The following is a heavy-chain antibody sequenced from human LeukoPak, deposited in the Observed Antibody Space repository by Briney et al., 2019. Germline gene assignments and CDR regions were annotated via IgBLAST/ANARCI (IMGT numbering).Heavy chain of an antibody. CDR3: ARADYDILTGSYHFDY. D-gene: IGHD3-9*01. CDR1: GGSISSYY. V-gene: IGHV4-4*07. J-gene: IGHJ4*02. Sequence: SETLSLTCTVSGGSISSYYWGWIRQPAGKGLEWIGRIYTAGNTNYNPSLKGRVTMSVDTSKNQFSLKLSSVTAADTAVYYCARADYDILTGSYHFDYWGQGTLVTVSS. CDR2: IYTAGNT.